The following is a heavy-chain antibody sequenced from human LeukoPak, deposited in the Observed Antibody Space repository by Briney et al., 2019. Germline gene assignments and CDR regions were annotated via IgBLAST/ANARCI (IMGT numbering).Heavy chain of an antibody. J-gene: IGHJ3*01. CDR1: VATFTSHA. CDR2: IIPIYGSA. D-gene: IGHD3-22*01. CDR3: AGFFYDNSHDAFDL. Sequence: SVKVSCKASVATFTSHAITWVQQAPGQGLEWMAGIIPIYGSASYAQKFQGRVTMTSDESTRTVYMELSSLRSEDTAVYYCAGFFYDNSHDAFDLWGQGTMVTVSS. V-gene: IGHV1-69*13.